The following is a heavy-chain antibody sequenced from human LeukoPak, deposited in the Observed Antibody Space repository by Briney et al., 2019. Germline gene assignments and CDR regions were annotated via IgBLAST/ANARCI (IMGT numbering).Heavy chain of an antibody. CDR1: GFTFSAYW. J-gene: IGHJ4*02. CDR2: IKQDGSEK. D-gene: IGHD2-2*01. CDR3: ARDTPGEESH. V-gene: IGHV3-7*01. Sequence: PGGSLRLSCSASGFTFSAYWMSWVRQAPGKGVEWVANIKQDGSEKYYVDSVKGRFTISRDNAKNSLYLQMNSLRGEDTAVYYCARDTPGEESHWGQGTLVTVSS.